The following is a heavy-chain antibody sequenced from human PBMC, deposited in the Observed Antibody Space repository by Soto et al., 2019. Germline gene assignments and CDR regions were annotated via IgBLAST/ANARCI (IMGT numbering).Heavy chain of an antibody. CDR1: GGTFSSYT. CDR2: IIPILGIA. D-gene: IGHD3-9*01. CDR3: ARGEGDILTGYYQDAFDI. Sequence: QVQLVQSGAEVKKPGSSVKVSCKASGGTFSSYTISWVRQAPGQGLEWMGRIIPILGIANYAQKFQGRVTIAADKSTSTASRELSSLRSEDTAVYYCARGEGDILTGYYQDAFDIWGQGTTVTVSS. V-gene: IGHV1-69*02. J-gene: IGHJ3*02.